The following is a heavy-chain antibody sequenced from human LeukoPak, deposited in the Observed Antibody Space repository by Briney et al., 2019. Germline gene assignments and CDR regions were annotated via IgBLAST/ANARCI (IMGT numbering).Heavy chain of an antibody. CDR2: IIPILGIA. Sequence: SVKVSCKASGGTFSSYAISWVRQAPGQGLEWMGRIIPILGIANYAQKFQGRVTITADKSTSTAYMELSSLRSEDTAVYYCARVRGVLDAFDIWGQGTMVTVSS. CDR3: ARVRGVLDAFDI. CDR1: GGTFSSYA. V-gene: IGHV1-69*04. D-gene: IGHD3-10*01. J-gene: IGHJ3*02.